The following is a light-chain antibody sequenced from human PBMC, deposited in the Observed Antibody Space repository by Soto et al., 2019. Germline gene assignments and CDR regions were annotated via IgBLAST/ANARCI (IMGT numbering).Light chain of an antibody. V-gene: IGKV3-20*01. CDR3: QQCFSPPPT. CDR1: QSVSSYY. CDR2: GAS. J-gene: IGKJ1*01. Sequence: EIVLTQSPGTLPLSPGESDTFSCRASQSVSSYYIAWYQQKRGQAPRRLIYGASIRATGIPDRFSGSGSGTDFTLTISNLQPDDFAVYYCQQCFSPPPTFGHGTKVDIK.